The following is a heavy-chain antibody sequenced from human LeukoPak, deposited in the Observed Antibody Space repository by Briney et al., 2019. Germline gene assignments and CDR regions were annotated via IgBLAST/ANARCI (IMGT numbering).Heavy chain of an antibody. V-gene: IGHV4-30-4*01. CDR3: ARGGNSFDY. D-gene: IGHD2-15*01. CDR2: IYDSGST. J-gene: IGHJ4*02. Sequence: SETLSLTCTVSGGSISSGDYYWSWIRQPPGKGLEWIGYIYDSGSTYYNPSLKSRVSISVDTSKYQFSLKLSSVTAADTAVYYCARGGNSFDYWGQGTLVSVSS. CDR1: GGSISSGDYY.